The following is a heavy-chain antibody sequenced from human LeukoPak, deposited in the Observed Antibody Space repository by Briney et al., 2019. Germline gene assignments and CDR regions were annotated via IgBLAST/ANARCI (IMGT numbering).Heavy chain of an antibody. V-gene: IGHV4-39*01. D-gene: IGHD3-3*01. CDR1: GGSISSSSYY. J-gene: IGHJ4*02. Sequence: SETLSLTCTVSGGSISSSSYYWGWIRQPPGKGLEWIGSIYYSGSTYYNPSLKSRVTISVDTSKNQFSLKLSSVTAADTAVYYCARVRFLGWRREKGYFDYWGQGTLVTVSS. CDR2: IYYSGST. CDR3: ARVRFLGWRREKGYFDY.